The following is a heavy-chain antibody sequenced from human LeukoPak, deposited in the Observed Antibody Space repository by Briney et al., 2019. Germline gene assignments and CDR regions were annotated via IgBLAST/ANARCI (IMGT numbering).Heavy chain of an antibody. CDR3: AKGITGTTFGGDAFDI. V-gene: IGHV3-23*01. D-gene: IGHD1-7*01. CDR2: DSGSGVST. CDR1: GFTFSSYA. Sequence: GGSLRLSCAACGFTFSSYAMSWMRQAPGKGLEWVSADSGSGVSTYYADSVKGRFTISRDNSKHTLYLQLNSLRAADTALYYCAKGITGTTFGGDAFDIWGQGTLVTVSS. J-gene: IGHJ3*02.